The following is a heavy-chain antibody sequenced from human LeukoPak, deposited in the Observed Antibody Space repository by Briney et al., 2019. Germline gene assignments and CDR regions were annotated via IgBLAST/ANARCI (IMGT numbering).Heavy chain of an antibody. D-gene: IGHD2-15*01. CDR2: ISYDGSNK. CDR3: AKDFRGYCSGGSCYYFDY. Sequence: PGWSLRLSCAASGFTFSSYGMHWVRQAPGKGLEWVAVISYDGSNKYYADSVKGRFTISRDNSKNTLYLQMNSLRAEDTAVYYCAKDFRGYCSGGSCYYFDYWGQGTLVTVSS. CDR1: GFTFSSYG. V-gene: IGHV3-30*18. J-gene: IGHJ4*02.